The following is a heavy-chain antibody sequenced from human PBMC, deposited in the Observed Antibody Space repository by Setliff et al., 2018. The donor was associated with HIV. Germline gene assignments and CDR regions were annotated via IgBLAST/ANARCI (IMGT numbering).Heavy chain of an antibody. Sequence: TSETLSLTCDVSGYSISSGYYWGWIRQPPGKGLEWIGSLYHSGSTYYSPSLKSRVTISVDTSKNQFSLKLTSVTAADTAFYYCARQGVDYGDPNDYWGQGTLVTAPQ. CDR2: LYHSGST. J-gene: IGHJ4*02. CDR3: ARQGVDYGDPNDY. D-gene: IGHD4-17*01. CDR1: GYSISSGYY. V-gene: IGHV4-38-2*01.